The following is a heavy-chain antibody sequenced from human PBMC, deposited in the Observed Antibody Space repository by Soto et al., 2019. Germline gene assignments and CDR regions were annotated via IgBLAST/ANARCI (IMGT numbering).Heavy chain of an antibody. CDR2: ISYDGSDL. CDR3: ARVGNYGDSRYYISGSDL. D-gene: IGHD4-17*01. V-gene: IGHV3-30-3*01. J-gene: IGHJ6*02. CDR1: GFVFLNYA. Sequence: QVQLVESGGGVVQPGKSLRLSCTASGFVFLNYAFHWVRQAPGKGLEWVAVISYDGSDLFHADSVKGRFTISRDNSRDTLYLQMSSLGTDDTAVYYWARVGNYGDSRYYISGSDLWGQGTTVTVSS.